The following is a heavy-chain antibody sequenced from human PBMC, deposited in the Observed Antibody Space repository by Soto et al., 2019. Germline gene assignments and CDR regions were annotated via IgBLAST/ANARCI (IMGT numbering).Heavy chain of an antibody. CDR1: GFTFSNYW. J-gene: IGHJ4*02. Sequence: EVQLVESGGGLVQPGGSLRLSCAASGFTFSNYWMHWVRQAPGKGLVWVSRINSDGSSTSYADSVKGRFTISRDNAKNTLSLQMNSLRADDTAVYYCAKALVGEVGATDYWGQGTLVTVSS. V-gene: IGHV3-74*01. CDR2: INSDGSST. CDR3: AKALVGEVGATDY. D-gene: IGHD1-26*01.